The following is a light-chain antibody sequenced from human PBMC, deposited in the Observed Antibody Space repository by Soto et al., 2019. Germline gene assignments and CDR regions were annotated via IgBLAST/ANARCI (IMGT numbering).Light chain of an antibody. J-gene: IGKJ3*01. CDR1: QSISSW. V-gene: IGKV1-5*03. CDR2: KAF. Sequence: DIQMTQSPSTLSASVGDRVTITCRASQSISSWLAWYQQKPGRAPKLLIYKAFSLESGVPSRFSGSQSGTEFALTISSLQPDDFATYYCQQYNILFTFGPGTKVDIK. CDR3: QQYNILFT.